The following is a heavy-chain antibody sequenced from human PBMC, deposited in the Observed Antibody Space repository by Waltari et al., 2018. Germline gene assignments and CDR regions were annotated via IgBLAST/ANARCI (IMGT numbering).Heavy chain of an antibody. CDR3: ARYSKGPQYYGMDV. J-gene: IGHJ6*02. D-gene: IGHD1-26*01. CDR1: GGIFSNYA. CDR2: VIVMFGKT. Sequence: QVQLVQSGAEVKKPGSSVKVSCKASGGIFSNYAISWVRQAPGQGLEWMGWVIVMFGKTQYTQKFQDRVTLAADKSTSTAYMELSSLRSDDTATYYCARYSKGPQYYGMDVWGQGTTVTVSS. V-gene: IGHV1-69*06.